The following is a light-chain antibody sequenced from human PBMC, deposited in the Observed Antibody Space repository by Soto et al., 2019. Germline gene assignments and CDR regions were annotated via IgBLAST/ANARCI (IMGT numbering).Light chain of an antibody. V-gene: IGKV3D-15*01. CDR1: QSAGNF. Sequence: EIVMTQSPATLSVSPGATASLSCRASQSAGNFLAWYQQKPGQAPRLLIYYISTRATGIPARFSGTVSGTEFTLTINSLQSEDSAFYYGQQYGSSPPVTFGQGTRLENK. J-gene: IGKJ5*01. CDR3: QQYGSSPPVT. CDR2: YIS.